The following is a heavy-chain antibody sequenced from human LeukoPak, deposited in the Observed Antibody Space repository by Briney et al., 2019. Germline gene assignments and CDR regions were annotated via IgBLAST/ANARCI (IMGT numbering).Heavy chain of an antibody. V-gene: IGHV3-30*02. CDR2: IRYDGSNK. CDR1: GFTSRFSFSDYH. D-gene: IGHD4-17*01. CDR3: EMTTVTSDY. J-gene: IGHJ4*02. Sequence: GGSLRLSCAASGFTSRFSFSDYHMSWIRQAPGKGLEWVAFIRYDGSNKYYADSVKGRYTISRDNSKNTLYLQMNSLRAEDTAVYYCEMTTVTSDYWGQGTLVTVSS.